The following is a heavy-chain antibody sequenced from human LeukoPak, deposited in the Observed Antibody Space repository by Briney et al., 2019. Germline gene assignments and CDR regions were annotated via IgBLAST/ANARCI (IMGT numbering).Heavy chain of an antibody. J-gene: IGHJ6*02. Sequence: GGSLRLSCAASGFTFSSYNMNWVRQAPGKGLEWVSYISTSSNTIYYADSVKGRFTISRDNAKNSLYLQMNDLRAEDTAVYYCARVGSYGMDVWGQGTTVTVTS. CDR3: ARVGSYGMDV. CDR1: GFTFSSYN. V-gene: IGHV3-48*01. CDR2: ISTSSNTI. D-gene: IGHD3-10*01.